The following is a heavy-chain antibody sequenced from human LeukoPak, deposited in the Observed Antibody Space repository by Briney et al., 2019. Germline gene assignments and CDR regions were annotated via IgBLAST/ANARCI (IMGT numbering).Heavy chain of an antibody. V-gene: IGHV4-34*01. CDR1: GGSFSGYY. D-gene: IGHD4-17*01. CDR2: INHSGST. J-gene: IGHJ4*02. Sequence: PSETLSLTCAVYGGSFSGYYWSWIRQPPGKGLEWIGEINHSGSTNYNPSLKSRVTISVDTSKNQFSLKLSSVTAADTAVYYCARPLYGDGDYWGQGTLVTVSS. CDR3: ARPLYGDGDY.